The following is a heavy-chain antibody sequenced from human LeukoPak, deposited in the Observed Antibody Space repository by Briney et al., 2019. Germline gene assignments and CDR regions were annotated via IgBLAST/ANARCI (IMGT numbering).Heavy chain of an antibody. D-gene: IGHD6-13*01. V-gene: IGHV3-21*01. J-gene: IGHJ4*02. CDR3: ARVPFTSSLGDYFDY. Sequence: GGSLGLSCAASGFTFSSYSMNWVRQAPGKGLEWVSSISSSSSYIYYADSVKGRFTISRDNAKNSLYLQLNSLRTEDTAVYFCARVPFTSSLGDYFDYWGQGTLVTVSS. CDR2: ISSSSSYI. CDR1: GFTFSSYS.